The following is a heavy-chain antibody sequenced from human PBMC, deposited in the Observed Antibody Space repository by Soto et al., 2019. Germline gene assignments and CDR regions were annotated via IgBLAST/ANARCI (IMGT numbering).Heavy chain of an antibody. CDR2: IYKSATT. V-gene: IGHV4-30-4*01. CDR3: ARGRYCLTGRCFPNWFDS. Sequence: SETLSLTCSVSGDSISTVDYFWAWIRQPPGQALEYIGYIYKSATTYYNPSFESRDAISLDTSKSQFSLNVTSVTAADTAVYLCARGRYCLTGRCFPNWFDSWGQGTLVTVSS. J-gene: IGHJ5*01. CDR1: GDSISTVDYF. D-gene: IGHD2-15*01.